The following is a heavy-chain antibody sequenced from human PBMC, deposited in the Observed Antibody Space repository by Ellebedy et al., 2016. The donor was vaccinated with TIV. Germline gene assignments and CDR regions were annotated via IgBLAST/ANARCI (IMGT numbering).Heavy chain of an antibody. CDR2: MNPNSGNT. D-gene: IGHD3-3*01. CDR3: ARRLRNLNWFDP. J-gene: IGHJ5*02. Sequence: AASVKVSCKASGYTFTSYDINWVRQATGQGLEWMGWMNPNSGNTGYAQKFQGRVTITRNTSISTAYMELSSLRSEDTAVYYCARRLRNLNWFDPWGQGTLVTVSS. V-gene: IGHV1-8*03. CDR1: GYTFTSYD.